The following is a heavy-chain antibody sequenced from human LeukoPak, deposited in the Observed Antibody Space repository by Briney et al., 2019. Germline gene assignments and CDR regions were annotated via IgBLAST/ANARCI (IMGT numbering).Heavy chain of an antibody. V-gene: IGHV3-7*03. CDR2: IKQDGSEK. D-gene: IGHD1-26*01. CDR1: GFTFSSSW. J-gene: IGHJ4*02. Sequence: GGSLRLSCAASGFTFSSSWMNWVRQAPGKGLELVASIKQDGSEKYYVDSVKGRFTISRDNSKNTLYLQMNSLRAEDTAVYYCAKDRWVGTTPPRPYYFDYWGQGTLVTVSS. CDR3: AKDRWVGTTPPRPYYFDY.